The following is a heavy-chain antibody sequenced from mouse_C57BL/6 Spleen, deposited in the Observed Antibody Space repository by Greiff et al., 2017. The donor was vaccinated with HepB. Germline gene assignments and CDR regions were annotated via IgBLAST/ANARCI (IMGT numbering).Heavy chain of an antibody. V-gene: IGHV1-52*01. D-gene: IGHD1-1*01. CDR1: GYTFTSYW. J-gene: IGHJ1*03. Sequence: QVQLKQPGAELVRPGSSVKLSCKASGYTFTSYWMHWVKQRPIQGLEWIGNIDPSDSETHYNQKFKDKATLTVDKSSSTAYMQLSSLTSEDSAVYYCARDYYGSSYPLDVWGTGTTVTVSS. CDR3: ARDYYGSSYPLDV. CDR2: IDPSDSET.